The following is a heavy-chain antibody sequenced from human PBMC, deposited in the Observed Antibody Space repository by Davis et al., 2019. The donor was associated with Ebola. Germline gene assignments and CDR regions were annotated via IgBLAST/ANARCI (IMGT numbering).Heavy chain of an antibody. Sequence: GESLKISCAASGFTFSDYYMSWIRQAPGKGLEWVSYINTLGNTMYYTDSVKGRFTISSDGARNSLYLQMNSLRVGDTAVYYCARELSGYDSPYYYMDVWGQGTAVTVSS. D-gene: IGHD5-12*01. CDR3: ARELSGYDSPYYYMDV. CDR2: INTLGNTM. V-gene: IGHV3-11*04. J-gene: IGHJ6*03. CDR1: GFTFSDYY.